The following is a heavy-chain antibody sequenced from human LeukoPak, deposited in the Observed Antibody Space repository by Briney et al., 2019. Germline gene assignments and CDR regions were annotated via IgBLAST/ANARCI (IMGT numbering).Heavy chain of an antibody. CDR2: ISYSGST. CDR1: GGSISSGDYY. Sequence: PSQTLSLTCTVSGGSISSGDYYWSWIRQPPGKGLEWIGYISYSGSTYYNPSLKSRVSISVDTSKNQFSLRLSSVTAADTAVYYCARHWREFGGGFDPWGQGTLITVSS. V-gene: IGHV4-30-4*01. J-gene: IGHJ5*02. CDR3: ARHWREFGGGFDP. D-gene: IGHD3-3*01.